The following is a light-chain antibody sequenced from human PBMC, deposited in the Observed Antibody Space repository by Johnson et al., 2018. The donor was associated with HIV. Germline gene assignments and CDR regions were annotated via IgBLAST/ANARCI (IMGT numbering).Light chain of an antibody. CDR2: DNN. V-gene: IGLV1-51*01. J-gene: IGLJ1*01. Sequence: QSVLTQPPSVSAAPGQKVTISCSGSSSNIGNNYVSWYQQVPGTAPKLLIYDNNKRPSGIPDRFSGSKSGTSATLGITGLPTGAEADYYCGTWDSSLTASVFGTGTKVTGL. CDR1: SSNIGNNY. CDR3: GTWDSSLTASV.